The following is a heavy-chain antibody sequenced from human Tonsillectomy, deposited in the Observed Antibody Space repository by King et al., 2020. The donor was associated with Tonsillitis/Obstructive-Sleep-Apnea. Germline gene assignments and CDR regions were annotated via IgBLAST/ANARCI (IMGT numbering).Heavy chain of an antibody. D-gene: IGHD3-9*01. V-gene: IGHV5-51*01. Sequence: VQLVESGAEVKMPGESLKISCKGSGYSFTSYWIGWVRQMPGKGLEWMGIIHHGDSERKYSPSFQGQVTISADKSTSTAYLQWSSLKASDTAMYYCVILFDWLRRIAYWGQGPQVTVSS. CDR2: IHHGDSER. CDR1: GYSFTSYW. J-gene: IGHJ4*02. CDR3: VILFDWLRRIAY.